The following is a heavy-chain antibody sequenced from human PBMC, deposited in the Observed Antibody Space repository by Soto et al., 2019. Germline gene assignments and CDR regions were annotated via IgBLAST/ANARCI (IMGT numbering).Heavy chain of an antibody. V-gene: IGHV4-30-2*01. CDR1: GGSISSGGYS. Sequence: SETLSLTCAVSGGSISSGGYSWSWIRQPPGKGLECIGYIYHSGSTYYNPSLKSRVTISVDRSKNQFSLKLSSVTAADTAVYYCARVHGPWGKGILVTVSS. CDR2: IYHSGST. J-gene: IGHJ4*02. CDR3: ARVHGP.